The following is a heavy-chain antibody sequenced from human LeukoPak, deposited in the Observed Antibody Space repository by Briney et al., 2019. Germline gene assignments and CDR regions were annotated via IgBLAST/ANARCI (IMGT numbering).Heavy chain of an antibody. CDR3: ARAYQTITVAGSFSFYFDY. V-gene: IGHV5-51*01. CDR1: GYSFISYW. CDR2: IYPGDSDT. Sequence: GESLKISCKGPGYSFISYWIGWVRQMPGKGLEWMGIIYPGDSDTRYSPSFQGQVTISADKSISTAYLQWSSLKASDTAMYYCARAYQTITVAGSFSFYFDYWGQGTLVTVSS. J-gene: IGHJ4*02. D-gene: IGHD6-19*01.